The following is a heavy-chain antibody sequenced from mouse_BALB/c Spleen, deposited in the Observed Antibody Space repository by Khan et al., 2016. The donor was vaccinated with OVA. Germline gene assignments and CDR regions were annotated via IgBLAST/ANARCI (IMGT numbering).Heavy chain of an antibody. CDR1: GYSITSDYA. CDR2: ISYSGST. V-gene: IGHV3-2*02. CDR3: ARWFTY. Sequence: EVQLQESGPGLVKPSQSLSLTCTVTGYSITSDYAWNWIRQSPGNKLEWMGYISYSGSTTYNPSLKSRISITRDTSKNQFFLQLNSVTTEDTATYYCARWFTYWGQGTLVTVSA. J-gene: IGHJ3*01.